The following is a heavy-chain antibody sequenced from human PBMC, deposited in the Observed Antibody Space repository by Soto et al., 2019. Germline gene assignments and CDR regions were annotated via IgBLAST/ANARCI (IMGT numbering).Heavy chain of an antibody. CDR1: GYTFTGYY. CDR2: INPNSGGT. Sequence: ASVKVSCTASGYTFTGYYMHWVRQAPGQGLEWMGWINPNSGGTNYAQKFQGWVTMTRDTSISTAYMELSRLRSDDTAVYYCARSPDIVVVVAATFEGAFDIWGQGTMVTVSS. V-gene: IGHV1-2*04. D-gene: IGHD2-15*01. J-gene: IGHJ3*02. CDR3: ARSPDIVVVVAATFEGAFDI.